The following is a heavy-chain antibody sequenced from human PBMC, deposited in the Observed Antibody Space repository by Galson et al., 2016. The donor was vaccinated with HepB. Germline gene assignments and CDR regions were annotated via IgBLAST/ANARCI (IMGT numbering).Heavy chain of an antibody. CDR2: INPKSGGT. V-gene: IGHV1-2*04. CDR1: GYTFTDYY. CDR3: AKEAVTGTPFDY. J-gene: IGHJ4*02. D-gene: IGHD6-19*01. Sequence: SVKVSCKASGYTFTDYYLHWVRQAPGQGLEWRGWINPKSGGTTYAQKFQGWVTMTRDTSIRTAYLEVTMLKSDDTAVYYCAKEAVTGTPFDYWGQGTQVTVSS.